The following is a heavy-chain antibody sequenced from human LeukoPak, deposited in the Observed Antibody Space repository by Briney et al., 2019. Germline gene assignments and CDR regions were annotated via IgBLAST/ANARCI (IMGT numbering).Heavy chain of an antibody. CDR1: GLTFSSYA. CDR3: AKDQGSSSGWYSRDGFAL. Sequence: GGSLRLSCAGSGLTFSSYAISWVRQAPGKGLEWVSGISSSGDSTFYADSVKGRFTISRDNSKNTLYLQMNSLRAEDTALYYCAKDQGSSSGWYSRDGFALWGRGTMVTVSS. CDR2: ISSSGDST. J-gene: IGHJ3*01. V-gene: IGHV3-23*01. D-gene: IGHD6-19*01.